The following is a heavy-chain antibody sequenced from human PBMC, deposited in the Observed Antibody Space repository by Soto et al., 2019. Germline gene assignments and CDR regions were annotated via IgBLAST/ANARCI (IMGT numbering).Heavy chain of an antibody. CDR3: ARDVKDSSGWPFDY. D-gene: IGHD6-19*01. Sequence: SETLSLTCAVSGGSISSSNWWSWVRQPPGKGLEWIGEIYHSGSTNYNPSLKSRVTISVDKSKNQFSLKLSSVTAADTAVYYCARDVKDSSGWPFDYWGQGTLVTVSS. V-gene: IGHV4-4*02. CDR2: IYHSGST. CDR1: GGSISSSNW. J-gene: IGHJ4*02.